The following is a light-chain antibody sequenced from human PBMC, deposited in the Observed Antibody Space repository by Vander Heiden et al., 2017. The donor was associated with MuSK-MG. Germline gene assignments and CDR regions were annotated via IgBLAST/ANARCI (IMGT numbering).Light chain of an antibody. V-gene: IGKV3-20*01. Sequence: VSTQSPGTLSLSPGEGATLSCRASQSISSDYLAWYQQRPGQAPSLLIYGASSRATGIPDRFSGSGSGTDFTLTISRLEPEDSAVYYCQQHGFSPFTFGHGTKVDI. J-gene: IGKJ3*01. CDR3: QQHGFSPFT. CDR1: QSISSDY. CDR2: GAS.